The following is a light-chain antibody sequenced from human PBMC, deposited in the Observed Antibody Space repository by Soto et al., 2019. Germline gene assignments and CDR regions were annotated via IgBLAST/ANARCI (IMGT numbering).Light chain of an antibody. CDR3: KQYKEWPPFT. V-gene: IGKV3-15*01. Sequence: EIVMTQSPATLSVSPGEGVTLSCRASQSVSSNLAWYQQKPGQAPRLLILGASTRATGIPARFSGSGSGTEFTLSISSLQSEDSAVYYCKQYKEWPPFTFGQGTRLEIK. J-gene: IGKJ5*01. CDR1: QSVSSN. CDR2: GAS.